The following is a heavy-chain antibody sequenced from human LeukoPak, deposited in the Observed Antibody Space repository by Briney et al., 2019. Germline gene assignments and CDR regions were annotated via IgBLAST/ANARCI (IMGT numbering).Heavy chain of an antibody. Sequence: SETLSLTCTVSGGSISNYYWSWIRQPPGKGLEWIGYIHYSGSTNYNPSLKSRVTISVDTSKNQFSLKLSSVTAADTAVYYCARGRRDYYGSGSYSTFDYWGQGTLVTVSS. CDR3: ARGRRDYYGSGSYSTFDY. V-gene: IGHV4-59*12. CDR1: GGSISNYY. J-gene: IGHJ4*02. D-gene: IGHD3-10*01. CDR2: IHYSGST.